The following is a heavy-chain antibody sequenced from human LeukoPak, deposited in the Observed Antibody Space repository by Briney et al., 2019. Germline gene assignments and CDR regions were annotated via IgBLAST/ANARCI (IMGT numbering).Heavy chain of an antibody. CDR3: ARTFRYCSGGSCYSHRKTPPYYFDY. Sequence: ASVKVSCKASGYTFTGYYMHWVRQAPGQGFEWMGWINPNSGGTNYAQKFQGRVTMTRDTSISTAYMELSRLRSDDTAVYYCARTFRYCSGGSCYSHRKTPPYYFDYWGQGTLVTVSS. J-gene: IGHJ4*02. CDR2: INPNSGGT. D-gene: IGHD2-15*01. V-gene: IGHV1-2*02. CDR1: GYTFTGYY.